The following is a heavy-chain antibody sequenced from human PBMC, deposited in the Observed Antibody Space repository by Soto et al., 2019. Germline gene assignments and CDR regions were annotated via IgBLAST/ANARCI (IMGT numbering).Heavy chain of an antibody. Sequence: QVQLQESGPGLVKPSQTLSLTCTVSGGSISSGGYYWSWIRQHPGKGLEWIGYIYYSGSTYYNPYLKSRVTISVDTSKNQFSLKLSSVTAADTAVYYCARAGGITILGVVAFNYGMDVWGQGTTVTVSS. J-gene: IGHJ6*02. CDR1: GGSISSGGYY. CDR3: ARAGGITILGVVAFNYGMDV. CDR2: IYYSGST. V-gene: IGHV4-31*03. D-gene: IGHD3-3*01.